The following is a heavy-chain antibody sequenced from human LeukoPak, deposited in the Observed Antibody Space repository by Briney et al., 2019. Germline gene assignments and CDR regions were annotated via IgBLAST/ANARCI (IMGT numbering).Heavy chain of an antibody. CDR2: IRQDGSEA. J-gene: IGHJ4*02. Sequence: PGGSLRLSCAASGFTFSTYWMSWVRQAPGKGLEWVADIRQDGSEAYYVDSVKGRFTLSRDNAKNSLYLQMNSLRAEDTAVYYCARAHAGRDDWGQGTLVTVSS. CDR1: GFTFSTYW. CDR3: ARAHAGRDD. V-gene: IGHV3-7*01.